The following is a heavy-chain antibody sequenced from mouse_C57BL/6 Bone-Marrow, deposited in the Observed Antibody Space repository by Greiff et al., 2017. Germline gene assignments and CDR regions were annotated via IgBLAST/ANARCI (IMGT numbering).Heavy chain of an antibody. J-gene: IGHJ2*01. V-gene: IGHV5-4*03. D-gene: IGHD1-1*02. CDR2: ISDGGSYT. Sequence: EVKLVESGGGLVKPGGSLKLSCAASGFTFSSYAMSWVRQTPEKRLEWVATISDGGSYTYYPDNVKGRFTISRDNAKNNLYLQMLHLKSEDTALYYCARGGYFDYWGQGTTLTVSS. CDR3: ARGGYFDY. CDR1: GFTFSSYA.